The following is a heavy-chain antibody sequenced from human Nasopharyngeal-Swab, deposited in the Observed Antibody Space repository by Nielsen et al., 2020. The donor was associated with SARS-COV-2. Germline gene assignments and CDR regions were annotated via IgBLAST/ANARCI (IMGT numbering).Heavy chain of an antibody. CDR1: GGSFSGYY. CDR2: INHSGGT. Sequence: SETLSLTCAVYGGSFSGYYWSWIRQPPGKGLEWIGEINHSGGTNYNPSLKSRVTISVDTSKNQFSLKLSSVTAADTAVYYCARGPRGRRGHYGMDVWGQGTTVTVSS. CDR3: ARGPRGRRGHYGMDV. J-gene: IGHJ6*02. D-gene: IGHD2-15*01. V-gene: IGHV4-34*01.